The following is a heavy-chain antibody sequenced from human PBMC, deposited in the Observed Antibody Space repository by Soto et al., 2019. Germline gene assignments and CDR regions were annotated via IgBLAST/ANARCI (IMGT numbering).Heavy chain of an antibody. CDR2: IIPIFGTA. Sequence: QVQLVQSGAEVKKPGSSVKVSCKASGGTFSSYAISWVRQAPGQGLEWMGGIIPIFGTANYAQKFQGRVTITADESTSTAYMELSSLRSEDTAVYCCARDPLLIRIAAAGTPFDPWVQGTLVTVSS. J-gene: IGHJ5*02. CDR1: GGTFSSYA. D-gene: IGHD6-13*01. V-gene: IGHV1-69*01. CDR3: ARDPLLIRIAAAGTPFDP.